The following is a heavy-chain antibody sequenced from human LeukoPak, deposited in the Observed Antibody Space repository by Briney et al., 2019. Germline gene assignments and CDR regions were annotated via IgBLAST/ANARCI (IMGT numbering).Heavy chain of an antibody. CDR3: SRHPPGLRYFDP. J-gene: IGHJ5*02. CDR1: GGAISGYY. D-gene: IGHD3-9*01. V-gene: IGHV4-59*08. CDR2: IDYSGDT. Sequence: PSETLSLTCTVSGGAISGYYWSWIRQPPGKALDWIAYIDYSGDTNSNPSLKSRVTLSVDTSKNQSSLRLDSVTAADTAFYYCSRHPPGLRYFDPWGQGTLVTVSS.